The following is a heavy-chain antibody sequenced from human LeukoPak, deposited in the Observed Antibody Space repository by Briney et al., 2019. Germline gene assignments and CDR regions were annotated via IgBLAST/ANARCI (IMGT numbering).Heavy chain of an antibody. J-gene: IGHJ4*02. CDR2: IFHSGTT. CDR3: ARQVRYSSSAYFDY. V-gene: IGHV4-39*01. D-gene: IGHD6-13*01. CDR1: SGYISSSNYL. Sequence: TSETLSLICNVSSGYISSSNYLWGWVRQPPGKGLEWIGSIFHSGTTYYNPSLKSRVTISVDTSKSQFSLNLSSVTAADPAVYYCARQVRYSSSAYFDYWGQGTLVTVSS.